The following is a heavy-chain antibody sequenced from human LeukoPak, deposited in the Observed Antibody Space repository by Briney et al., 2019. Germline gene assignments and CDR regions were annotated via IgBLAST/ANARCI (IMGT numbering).Heavy chain of an antibody. Sequence: PGGSLRLSCAASGFTFSSYEMNWVRQAPGKGLGWVSYISSSGSTIYYADSVKGRFTISRDNAKNSLYLQMNSLRAEDTAVYYCARGEAVAGPSFDYWGQGTLVTVSS. CDR3: ARGEAVAGPSFDY. CDR1: GFTFSSYE. V-gene: IGHV3-48*03. J-gene: IGHJ4*02. CDR2: ISSSGSTI. D-gene: IGHD6-19*01.